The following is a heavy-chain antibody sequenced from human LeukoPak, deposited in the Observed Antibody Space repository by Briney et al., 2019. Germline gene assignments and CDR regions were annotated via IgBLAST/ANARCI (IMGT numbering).Heavy chain of an antibody. V-gene: IGHV3-48*03. CDR3: AELGITMIGGV. CDR1: GFSFSSYA. D-gene: IGHD3-10*02. CDR2: ISGGGGTI. Sequence: QPGGSLRLSCAASGFSFSSYAMSWVHQAPGKGLELISLISGGGGTIYYADSVKGRFTISRDNAKNSLYLQMNSLRAEDTAVYYCAELGITMIGGVWGKGTTVTISS. J-gene: IGHJ6*04.